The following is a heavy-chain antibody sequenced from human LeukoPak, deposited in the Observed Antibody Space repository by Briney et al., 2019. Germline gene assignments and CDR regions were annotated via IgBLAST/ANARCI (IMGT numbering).Heavy chain of an antibody. V-gene: IGHV3-66*01. D-gene: IGHD3-22*01. CDR2: FYINGRT. J-gene: IGHJ5*02. CDR3: ARGSTVTVVAPFDP. CDR1: GFSVSSNY. Sequence: GGSLRLSCAASGFSVSSNYMSWVRQAPGRGPEWISVFYINGRTYYAGSVKGRFTISRDNSMNMVFLQMTSPRVEDTAIYYCARGSTVTVVAPFDPWGQGTLVTVSS.